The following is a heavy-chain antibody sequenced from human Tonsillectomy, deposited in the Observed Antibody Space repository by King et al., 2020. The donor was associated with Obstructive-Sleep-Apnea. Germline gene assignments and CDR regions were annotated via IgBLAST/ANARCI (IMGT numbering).Heavy chain of an antibody. CDR2: INHSGST. V-gene: IGHV4-34*01. D-gene: IGHD1-26*01. J-gene: IGHJ4*02. Sequence: VQLQQWGAVLVKPSETLSLTCAVYGGSFSAYYWGWIRQPPRKGLEWIGEINHSGSTNGNSSLKSRVTISVDTSRNQFSLKLHSVTAADTVVYYCARVLGAEGPDYFFDYWGQGTLVTVSS. CDR3: ARVLGAEGPDYFFDY. CDR1: GGSFSAYY.